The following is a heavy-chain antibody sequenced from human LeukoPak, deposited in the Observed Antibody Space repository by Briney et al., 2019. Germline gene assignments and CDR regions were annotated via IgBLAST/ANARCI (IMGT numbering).Heavy chain of an antibody. CDR2: FDPEDGET. D-gene: IGHD1-26*01. CDR1: GYTLTELS. CDR3: ARFPVGATHPAAFDI. Sequence: ASVKVSCKVSGYTLTELSMHWVRQAPGKGLEWMGGFDPEDGETIYAQKFQGRVTMTRDTSMSTVYMELSSLRSEDTAVYYCARFPVGATHPAAFDIWGQGTMVTVSS. V-gene: IGHV1-24*01. J-gene: IGHJ3*02.